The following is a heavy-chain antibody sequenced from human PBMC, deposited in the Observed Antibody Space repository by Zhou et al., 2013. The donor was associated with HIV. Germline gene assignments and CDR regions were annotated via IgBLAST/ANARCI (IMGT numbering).Heavy chain of an antibody. V-gene: IGHV1-18*01. CDR2: ISSYDGNT. CDR1: GYTYTNYG. CDR3: ARVTLYYDNLSGYYSFPY. D-gene: IGHD3-9*01. J-gene: IGHJ4*02. Sequence: QLVQSGADVRKPGASVRVSCKTSGYTYTNYGISWLRQAPGQGLEWMGWISSYDGNTSYEQKFQGRVTMTTDSSTRTAYMDLRSLTSDDTAVYYCARVTLYYDNLSGYYSFPYWGQGTLVTVSS.